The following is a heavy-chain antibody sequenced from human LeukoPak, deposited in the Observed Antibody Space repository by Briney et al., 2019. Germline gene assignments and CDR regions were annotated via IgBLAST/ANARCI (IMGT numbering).Heavy chain of an antibody. CDR3: AKDKHDYVWGSYLFDY. D-gene: IGHD3-16*02. J-gene: IGHJ4*02. Sequence: PGGSLRLSCAASGFTFDDYAMHWVRQAPGKGLEWVSGISWNSGSIGYADSVKGRFTISRDNAKNSLYLQMNSPRAEDTALYYCAKDKHDYVWGSYLFDYWGQGTLVTVSS. CDR1: GFTFDDYA. CDR2: ISWNSGSI. V-gene: IGHV3-9*01.